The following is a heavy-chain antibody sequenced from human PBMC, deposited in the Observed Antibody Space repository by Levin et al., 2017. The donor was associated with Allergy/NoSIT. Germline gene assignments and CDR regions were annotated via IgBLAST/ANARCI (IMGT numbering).Heavy chain of an antibody. CDR3: AREYTAFTMGFGDDAFDI. CDR1: GFTFSSYA. D-gene: IGHD3-10*01. V-gene: IGHV3-30-3*01. Sequence: GGSLRLSCAASGFTFSSYAMHWVRQAPGKGLEWVAVISYDGSNKYYADSVKGRFTISRDNSKNTLYLQMNSLRAEDTAVYYCAREYTAFTMGFGDDAFDIWGQGTMVTVSS. CDR2: ISYDGSNK. J-gene: IGHJ3*02.